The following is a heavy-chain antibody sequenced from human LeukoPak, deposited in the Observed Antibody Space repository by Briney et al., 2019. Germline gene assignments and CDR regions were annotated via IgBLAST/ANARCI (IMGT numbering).Heavy chain of an antibody. CDR1: KFTFRNYD. Sequence: GGSLRLSCTASKFTFRNYDMSWVRQAPGKGLEWVSVIFASGGTTYYADSVKGRFTISRDNSKNTLSLQMNSLGAEDTAVYYCAKRQCSGFNCAFFDPWGQGTLVTVSS. D-gene: IGHD2-15*01. CDR3: AKRQCSGFNCAFFDP. CDR2: IFASGGTT. J-gene: IGHJ5*02. V-gene: IGHV3-23*01.